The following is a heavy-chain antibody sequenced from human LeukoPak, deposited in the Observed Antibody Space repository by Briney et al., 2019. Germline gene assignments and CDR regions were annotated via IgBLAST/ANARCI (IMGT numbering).Heavy chain of an antibody. Sequence: GGSLRLSCAASEFTYGMTWVRQAPGKGLEWVSSIYNTGATHYAESVKGRFTISRDNSKNTLFLQMNSLRAEDMAVYYCARIEWERLGRAFDIWGQGTMVTVSS. V-gene: IGHV3-53*01. CDR3: ARIEWERLGRAFDI. CDR1: EFTYG. D-gene: IGHD1-26*01. J-gene: IGHJ3*02. CDR2: IYNTGAT.